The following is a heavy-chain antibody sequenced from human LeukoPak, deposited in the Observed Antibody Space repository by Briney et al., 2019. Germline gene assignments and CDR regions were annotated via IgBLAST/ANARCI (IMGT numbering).Heavy chain of an antibody. D-gene: IGHD3-22*01. Sequence: GGSLRLSCAASGFTFSNYAMHWVRQAPGKGLEWVAVISYDGSNKYYADSVKGRFTISRDNSKNTLFLQMNSLRAEDTAVYYCAKGYDSSGYYWSYFDYWGQGTLVTVSS. CDR3: AKGYDSSGYYWSYFDY. CDR1: GFTFSNYA. CDR2: ISYDGSNK. J-gene: IGHJ4*02. V-gene: IGHV3-30-3*01.